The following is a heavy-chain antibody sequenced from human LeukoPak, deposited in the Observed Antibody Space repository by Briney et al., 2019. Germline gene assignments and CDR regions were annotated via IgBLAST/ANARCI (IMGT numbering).Heavy chain of an antibody. J-gene: IGHJ6*03. CDR1: GYTFTSYG. CDR2: ISAYNGNT. CDR3: ARSQQRSGYLYYYYYYMDV. D-gene: IGHD3-3*01. Sequence: ASVKVSCKASGYTFTSYGISWVRQAPGQGLEWMGWISAYNGNTNYAQKLQGRVTMTTDTSTSTAYMELRSLRSDDTAVYYCARSQQRSGYLYYYYYYMDVWGTGTTVTVSS. V-gene: IGHV1-18*01.